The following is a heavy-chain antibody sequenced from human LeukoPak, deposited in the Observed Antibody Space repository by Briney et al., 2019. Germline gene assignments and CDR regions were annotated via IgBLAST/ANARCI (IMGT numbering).Heavy chain of an antibody. CDR3: ARGGSLGY. Sequence: PGGSLSLSCAASGFTFSSYEMNWVRQAPGKGLEWVSKISSSSSAIYYADSVKGRFTISRDNAKSTLYLQMNSLRAEDTAVYYCARGGSLGYWGQGTLVTVSS. CDR1: GFTFSSYE. V-gene: IGHV3-48*03. J-gene: IGHJ4*02. CDR2: ISSSSSAI. D-gene: IGHD6-19*01.